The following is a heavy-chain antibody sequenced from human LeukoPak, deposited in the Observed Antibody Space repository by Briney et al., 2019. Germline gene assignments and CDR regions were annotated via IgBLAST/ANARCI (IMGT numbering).Heavy chain of an antibody. CDR3: AREVFYSLDYYYYGMDV. CDR1: GGSISSGGYY. CDR2: IYYSGST. V-gene: IGHV4-31*03. Sequence: SETLSLTCTVSGGSISSGGYYWSWIRQHPGKGLEWIGYIYYSGSTYYNPSLKSRVTISVDTSKNQFSLKLSSVTAADTAVYYCAREVFYSLDYYYYGMDVWGQGTTVTVSS. J-gene: IGHJ6*02. D-gene: IGHD4-11*01.